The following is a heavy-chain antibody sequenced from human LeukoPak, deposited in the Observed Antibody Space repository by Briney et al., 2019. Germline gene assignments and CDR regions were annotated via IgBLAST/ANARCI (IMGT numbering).Heavy chain of an antibody. Sequence: GGSLRLSCAASGFTFSSYVMHWVRQAPGKGLEWVAVISYDGSNKYYADSVKGRFTISRDNSKNTLYLQMNSLRAEDTAVYYCAREGAGVVAASYYFDYWGQGTLVTVSS. D-gene: IGHD2-15*01. CDR2: ISYDGSNK. CDR3: AREGAGVVAASYYFDY. V-gene: IGHV3-30-3*01. J-gene: IGHJ4*02. CDR1: GFTFSSYV.